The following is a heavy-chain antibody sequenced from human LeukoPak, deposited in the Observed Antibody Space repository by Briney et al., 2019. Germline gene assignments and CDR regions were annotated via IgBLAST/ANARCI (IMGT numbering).Heavy chain of an antibody. CDR2: IIPIFGTA. CDR1: GGTFSSYA. D-gene: IGHD3-22*01. CDR3: ARDVGYYYDSSGSRFDY. J-gene: IGHJ4*02. Sequence: SVKVSCKASGGTFSSYAISWVRQAPGQGLEWMGGIIPIFGTANYAQKFQGRVTITADESTSTAYMELSSLRSEDTAVYYCARDVGYYYDSSGSRFDYWGQGTLVTVSS. V-gene: IGHV1-69*13.